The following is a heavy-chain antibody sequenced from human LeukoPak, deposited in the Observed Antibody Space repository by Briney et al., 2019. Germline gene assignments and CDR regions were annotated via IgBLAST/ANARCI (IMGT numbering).Heavy chain of an antibody. V-gene: IGHV3-48*01. CDR2: ISSGSSTI. CDR1: RFTFSSYS. Sequence: TGGSLRLSCAAPRFTFSSYSMNWVRQAPGKGLEWVSYISSGSSTIYYADSVKGRFTISRDNSKNTLYLQMNSLRAEDTAVYYCAKVRYCTSTSCYYPLDYWGQGTLVTVSS. CDR3: AKVRYCTSTSCYYPLDY. J-gene: IGHJ4*02. D-gene: IGHD2-2*01.